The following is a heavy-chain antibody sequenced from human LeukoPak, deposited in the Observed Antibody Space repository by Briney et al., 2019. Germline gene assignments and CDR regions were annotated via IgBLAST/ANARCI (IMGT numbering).Heavy chain of an antibody. D-gene: IGHD1-26*01. Sequence: PSETLSLTCTVSGGSISSYYWSWIRQPAGKGLEWIGRIYTSGSTNYNPSLKSRVTMSVDTSKNQFSLKLSSVTAADTAVYYCARDGTSGSYSYYYYYMDVWGEGTTVTVSS. J-gene: IGHJ6*03. V-gene: IGHV4-4*07. CDR1: GGSISSYY. CDR2: IYTSGST. CDR3: ARDGTSGSYSYYYYYMDV.